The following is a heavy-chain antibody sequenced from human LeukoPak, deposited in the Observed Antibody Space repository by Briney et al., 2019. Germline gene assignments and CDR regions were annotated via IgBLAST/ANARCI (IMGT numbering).Heavy chain of an antibody. V-gene: IGHV4-59*01. CDR3: ARALYYYDSSGYYYYFDY. CDR2: IYYSGST. CDR1: VGSIRSYY. Sequence: PSETLSLTCTVSVGSIRSYYWSWIRQPPGNGLEWIGYIYYSGSTNYNPSLKSRVTISVDTSKNQFSLKLSSVTAADTAVYYCARALYYYDSSGYYYYFDYWGQGTLVTVSS. D-gene: IGHD3-22*01. J-gene: IGHJ4*02.